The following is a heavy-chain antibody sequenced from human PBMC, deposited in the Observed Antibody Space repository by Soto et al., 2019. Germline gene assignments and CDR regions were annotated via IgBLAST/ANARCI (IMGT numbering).Heavy chain of an antibody. CDR1: GGSITTSVL. CDR3: AGGRAYDY. D-gene: IGHD1-26*01. V-gene: IGHV4-4*02. J-gene: IGHJ4*02. CDR2: IDHDGHT. Sequence: VQLTESGPGLVRPSGTLSLTCDVPGGSITTSVLWTWVPQFPGRGLEWIGEIDHDGHTNYNPSLSGRVTMSVDLSSSPFSLNVASVNAADTAVYFCAGGRAYDYWGQGTLVTVSS.